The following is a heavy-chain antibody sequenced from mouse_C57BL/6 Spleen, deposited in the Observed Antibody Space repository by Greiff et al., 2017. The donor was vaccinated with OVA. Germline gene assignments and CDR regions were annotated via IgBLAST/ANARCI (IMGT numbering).Heavy chain of an antibody. CDR3: TSRYYYWDD. J-gene: IGHJ2*01. CDR2: IDPETGGT. D-gene: IGHD1-1*01. CDR1: GYTFTDYE. V-gene: IGHV1-15*01. Sequence: QVQLQQSGAELVRPGASVTLSCKASGYTFTDYEMHWVKQTPVHGLEWIGAIDPETGGTAYNQKFKGKAILTADKSSSTAYMELRSLTSEDSAVYYCTSRYYYWDDWGQGTTLTVAS.